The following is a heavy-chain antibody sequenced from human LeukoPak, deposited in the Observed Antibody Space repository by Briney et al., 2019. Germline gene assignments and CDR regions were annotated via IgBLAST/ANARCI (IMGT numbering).Heavy chain of an antibody. Sequence: PSETLSLTCTVSGGSISSYYWSWIRQPPGKGLEWIGYIYYSGSTNYNPSLKSRVTMSVDTSKNQFSLKLSSVTAADTAVYYCARELRWATLYYYYMDVWGKGTTVTISS. CDR2: IYYSGST. CDR1: GGSISSYY. V-gene: IGHV4-59*12. J-gene: IGHJ6*03. D-gene: IGHD2-21*01. CDR3: ARELRWATLYYYYMDV.